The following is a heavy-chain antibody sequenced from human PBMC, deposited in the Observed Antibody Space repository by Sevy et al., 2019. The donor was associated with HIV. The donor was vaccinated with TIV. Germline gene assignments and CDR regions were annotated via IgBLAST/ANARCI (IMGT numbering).Heavy chain of an antibody. D-gene: IGHD3-22*01. CDR2: ISYDGSNK. V-gene: IGHV3-30*18. J-gene: IGHJ3*02. CDR3: AKLGLTMIERLGAFDI. Sequence: GGSLRLSCAASVFTFSSYGMHWVRQAPGKGLEWVAVISYDGSNKYYADSVKGRFTISRDNSKNTLYLQMNSLRAEDTAVYYCAKLGLTMIERLGAFDIWGQGTMVTVSS. CDR1: VFTFSSYG.